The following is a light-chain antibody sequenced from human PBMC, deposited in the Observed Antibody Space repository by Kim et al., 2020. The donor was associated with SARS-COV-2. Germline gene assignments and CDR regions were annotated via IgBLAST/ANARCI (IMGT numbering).Light chain of an antibody. Sequence: SYELTQPPSVSVSPGQTASITCSGDKLGDKYACWYQQKPGQSPVLVIYQDSKRPSGIPERFSCSNSGNTATLTISGTQAMDEADYYCQAWDSSTAWVFGGGTHLTVL. CDR2: QDS. CDR1: KLGDKY. CDR3: QAWDSSTAWV. V-gene: IGLV3-1*01. J-gene: IGLJ3*02.